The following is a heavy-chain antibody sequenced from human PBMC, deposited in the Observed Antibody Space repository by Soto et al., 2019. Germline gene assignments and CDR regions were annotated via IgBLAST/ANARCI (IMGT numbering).Heavy chain of an antibody. D-gene: IGHD1-1*01. Sequence: GGSQRLSYAASGFNFSNYAMFWVRQSPGEGLEWVAVISYDGRHEDYVDSVKGRFSISRDNSKDTLYLQMDSLKAEDTAVHYCARRTAEAYYMDVWGKGTTVTVSS. J-gene: IGHJ6*03. CDR1: GFNFSNYA. CDR3: ARRTAEAYYMDV. V-gene: IGHV3-30*03. CDR2: ISYDGRHE.